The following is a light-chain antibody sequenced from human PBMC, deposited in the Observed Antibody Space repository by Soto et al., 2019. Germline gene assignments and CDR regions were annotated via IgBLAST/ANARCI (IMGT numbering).Light chain of an antibody. CDR1: QSISVW. CDR3: QRYGIDPW. CDR2: MAS. Sequence: DIQMTQSPSTLSASVGDRVTITCRASQSISVWLAWYQQTPGKAPKLLIYMASSVESGVPSRFSGSGCGTEFALSISSLQPDDFATYYCQRYGIDPWFGQGTKLEIK. J-gene: IGKJ2*01. V-gene: IGKV1-5*03.